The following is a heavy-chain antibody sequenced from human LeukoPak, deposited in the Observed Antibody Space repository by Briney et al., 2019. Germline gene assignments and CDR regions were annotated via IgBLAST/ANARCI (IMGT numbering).Heavy chain of an antibody. D-gene: IGHD1-26*01. J-gene: IGHJ6*02. CDR2: IIPIFGTA. CDR3: AREVIVGATVYYYYGTDV. V-gene: IGHV1-69*13. CDR1: GGTFSSYA. Sequence: GASVKVSCKASGGTFSSYAISWVRQAPGQGLEWMGGIIPIFGTANYAQKFQGRVTITADESTSTAYMELSSLRSEDTAVYYCAREVIVGATVYYYYGTDVWGQGTTVTVSS.